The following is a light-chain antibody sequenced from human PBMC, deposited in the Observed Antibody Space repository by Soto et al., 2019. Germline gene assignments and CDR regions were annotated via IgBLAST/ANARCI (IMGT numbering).Light chain of an antibody. CDR2: HAS. CDR3: QQYNSYS. J-gene: IGKJ1*01. Sequence: IQMTQSPSIRPSSLGDRVTITCRASQSISNWLAWYQQKPGTAPKVLIYHASNLQSGVPSRFSGSGSGIEFTLTISSMQPDYLATYYCQQYNSYSFGQGTKVDIK. CDR1: QSISNW. V-gene: IGKV1-5*01.